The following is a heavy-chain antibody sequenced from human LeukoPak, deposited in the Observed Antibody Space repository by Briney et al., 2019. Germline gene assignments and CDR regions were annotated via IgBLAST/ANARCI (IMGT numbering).Heavy chain of an antibody. CDR3: ARDSPLGYCSGGSCSLNWFDP. D-gene: IGHD2-15*01. V-gene: IGHV1-2*02. Sequence: ASVKVSCKASGYTFTGYYMHWVRQAPGQGLEWMGWINPNSGGTNYAQKFQGRVTMTRDTSISTAYMELSRLRSDDTAVYYCARDSPLGYCSGGSCSLNWFDPWGQGTLVTVSS. J-gene: IGHJ5*02. CDR1: GYTFTGYY. CDR2: INPNSGGT.